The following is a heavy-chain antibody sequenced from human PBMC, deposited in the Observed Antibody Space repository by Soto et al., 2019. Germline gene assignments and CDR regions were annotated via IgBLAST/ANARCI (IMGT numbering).Heavy chain of an antibody. Sequence: VQLVESGGGVVQPGRSLRLSCAASGFTFSDYAMHWVRQAPGKGLEWVAVVSHDGRNTHYADSVKGRFTISRDSSKKTVSPEMTSLRAEDTAVYYGATGGRQWLITSDFNYWGQGALVTVSS. CDR1: GFTFSDYA. V-gene: IGHV3-30*03. D-gene: IGHD6-19*01. CDR3: ATGGRQWLITSDFNY. CDR2: VSHDGRNT. J-gene: IGHJ4*02.